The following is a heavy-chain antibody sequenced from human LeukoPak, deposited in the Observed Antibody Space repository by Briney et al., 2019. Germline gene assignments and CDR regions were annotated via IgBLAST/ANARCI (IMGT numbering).Heavy chain of an antibody. J-gene: IGHJ6*02. Sequence: GGSLRLSCAASGFTFSNAWMSWVRQAPGKGLEWVGRIKSKTDGGTTDYAAPVKGRFTISRDDSKNTLYLQMNSLKTEDTAVYYCTTDLAQLAASYYYYGMDVWGQGTTVTVSS. CDR1: GFTFSNAW. CDR3: TTDLAQLAASYYYYGMDV. CDR2: IKSKTDGGTT. D-gene: IGHD6-13*01. V-gene: IGHV3-15*01.